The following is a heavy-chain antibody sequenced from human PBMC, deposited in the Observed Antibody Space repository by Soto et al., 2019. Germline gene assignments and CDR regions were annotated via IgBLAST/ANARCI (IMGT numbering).Heavy chain of an antibody. V-gene: IGHV4-4*07. D-gene: IGHD3-22*01. CDR1: GGSITSYF. CDR2: IFDSGST. Sequence: GPGPRPPSETLSLTCTVSGGSITSYFWSWIRQPAGKGLEWIGRIFDSGSTNYNPSLKSRVTMSVDTSKNQFSLKLSSVTAADTAVYYCARENYYFDTDGYYYLFDYWGQGSLVTVSS. CDR3: ARENYYFDTDGYYYLFDY. J-gene: IGHJ4*02.